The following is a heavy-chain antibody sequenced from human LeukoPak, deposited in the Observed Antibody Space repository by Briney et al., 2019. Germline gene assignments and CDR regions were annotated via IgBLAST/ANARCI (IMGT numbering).Heavy chain of an antibody. CDR1: GGSISSGGYS. Sequence: SQTLSLTCAVSGGSISSGGYSWSWIRQPPGKGLEWIRYIYHSGSTYYNPSLKSRVTISVDRSKNQFSLKLSSVTAADTAVYYCARDSYDYVWGSYRGFDPWGQGTLVTVSS. CDR2: IYHSGST. V-gene: IGHV4-30-2*01. CDR3: ARDSYDYVWGSYRGFDP. J-gene: IGHJ5*02. D-gene: IGHD3-16*02.